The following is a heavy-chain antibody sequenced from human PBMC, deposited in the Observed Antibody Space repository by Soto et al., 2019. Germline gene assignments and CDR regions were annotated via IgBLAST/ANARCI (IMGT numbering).Heavy chain of an antibody. CDR3: ARGYRGYCSGGTCYGFDP. Sequence: EVQLVESGGGLVKPGGSLRLSCAASGFSFSSYSMNWVRQAPGKGLEWVSSISSSASHINYADSVKGRFTISRDNAKNSLFLQITGLGAENTAVYYCARGYRGYCSGGTCYGFDPWGQGTLVTVSS. D-gene: IGHD2-15*01. CDR1: GFSFSSYS. CDR2: ISSSASHI. V-gene: IGHV3-21*06. J-gene: IGHJ5*02.